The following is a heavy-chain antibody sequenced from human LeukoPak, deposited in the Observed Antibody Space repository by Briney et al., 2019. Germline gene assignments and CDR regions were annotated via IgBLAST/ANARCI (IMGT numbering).Heavy chain of an antibody. D-gene: IGHD6-13*01. CDR2: IKSKTDGGTT. CDR3: ITGRYSSSWTIDY. CDR1: GFTFGNAW. Sequence: PGGSLRLSCAASGFTFGNAWMTWIRQAPGKGLEWVGRIKSKTDGGTTDYAAPVKGRFTISRDDSKNTLYLQMNSLKTEDTAVYYCITGRYSSSWTIDYWGQGTLVTVSS. J-gene: IGHJ4*02. V-gene: IGHV3-15*01.